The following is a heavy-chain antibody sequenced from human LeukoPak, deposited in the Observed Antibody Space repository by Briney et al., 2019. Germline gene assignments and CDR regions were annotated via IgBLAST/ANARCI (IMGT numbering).Heavy chain of an antibody. CDR1: GFTLRDYA. D-gene: IGHD3-10*01. J-gene: IGHJ4*02. CDR3: TKGLRSGTYYNIFDY. Sequence: PGGSLRLSCAASGFTLRDYAIHWVRQAPGKGVEWVSLSLINNDGHKTYYADSVKGRFTISRDKKRNYMYLQMDSLTNEDTALYFCTKGLRSGTYYNIFDYWSQGTLVTVS. CDR2: INNDGHKT. V-gene: IGHV3-43*02.